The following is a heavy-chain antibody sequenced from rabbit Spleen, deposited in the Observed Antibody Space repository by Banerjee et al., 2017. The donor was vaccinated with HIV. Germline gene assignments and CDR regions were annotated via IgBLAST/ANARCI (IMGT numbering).Heavy chain of an antibody. V-gene: IGHV1S40*01. CDR2: IYAGYIGST. J-gene: IGHJ6*01. CDR3: ARDTGSSFSSYGMDL. Sequence: QSLEESGGDMVKPGASLTLTCIASGVSFSGDSYMCWVRQAPGKGLDLIACIYAGYIGSTWYASWAKGRFTISKTSSTTVTLQMTSLTAADTATYFCARDTGSSFSSYGMDLWGPGTLVTVS. D-gene: IGHD8-1*01. CDR1: GVSFSGDSY.